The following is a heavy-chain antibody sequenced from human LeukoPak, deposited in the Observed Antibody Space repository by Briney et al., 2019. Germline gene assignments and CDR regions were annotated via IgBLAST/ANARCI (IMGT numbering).Heavy chain of an antibody. CDR1: GFTFSSYA. V-gene: IGHV3-23*01. D-gene: IGHD3-10*01. Sequence: GGSLRLSCAASGFTFSSYAMSWVRQAPGKGLEWVSAISGSGDSTYYADSVKGRFTISRDNSKNTLYLQMNSLRAEDTAVYYSAKGHYASGSYADYWGQGTLVTVSS. CDR2: ISGSGDST. J-gene: IGHJ4*02. CDR3: AKGHYASGSYADY.